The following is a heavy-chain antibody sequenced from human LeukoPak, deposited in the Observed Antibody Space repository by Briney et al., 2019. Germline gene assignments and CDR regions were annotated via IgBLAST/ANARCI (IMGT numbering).Heavy chain of an antibody. D-gene: IGHD6-6*01. CDR2: INPSGGST. CDR3: ARTAGRTFDY. J-gene: IGHJ4*02. Sequence: GASVKVSCKASGYTFTSYFMHWVRQAPGQGLEWMGIINPSGGSTSYAQKFQGRVTMTRGTSTSTVYMELSSMRSEDTAVYYCARTAGRTFDYLGQGTLVTVSS. V-gene: IGHV1-46*01. CDR1: GYTFTSYF.